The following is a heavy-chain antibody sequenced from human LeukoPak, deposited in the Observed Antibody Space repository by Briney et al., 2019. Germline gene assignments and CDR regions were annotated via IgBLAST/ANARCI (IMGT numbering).Heavy chain of an antibody. CDR3: AKGAGGVCGDNNCYSRVFDY. Sequence: GGSLRLSCAASGFTFRSYAMSWVRQAPGKGLEWVSIISDSRDSTYYADSVKGRFTISRDNSKNTLYMQMNNLRTEDTAVYYCAKGAGGVCGDNNCYSRVFDYWGQGTLVTVSS. J-gene: IGHJ4*02. V-gene: IGHV3-23*01. CDR1: GFTFRSYA. D-gene: IGHD2-15*01. CDR2: ISDSRDST.